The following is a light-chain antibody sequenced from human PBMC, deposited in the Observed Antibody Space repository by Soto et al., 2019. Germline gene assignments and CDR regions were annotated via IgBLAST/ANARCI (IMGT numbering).Light chain of an antibody. CDR1: QSISSY. CDR3: QQRSNWPLT. CDR2: DAS. J-gene: IGKJ3*01. Sequence: EIVLTQSPATLSLSPGERATLSCRASQSISSYLAWYQQKPGQAPRLLIYDASTRATGIPARFSGSGSGTEYTLTISSLEREDFAVYYCQQRSNWPLTFGPGTKVDIK. V-gene: IGKV3-11*01.